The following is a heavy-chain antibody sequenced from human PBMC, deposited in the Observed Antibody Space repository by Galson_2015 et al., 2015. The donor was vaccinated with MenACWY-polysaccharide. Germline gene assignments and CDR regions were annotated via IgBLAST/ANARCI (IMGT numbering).Heavy chain of an antibody. CDR3: ARVWGGQWPRYSMDV. Sequence: ETLSLTCAVYGGSFSGYYWSWIRQPPGKGLGWIGEMNQSGSTNCNPSLQSRVTISVDTAKNQFSLRLTSVTAADTAVYYCARVWGGQWPRYSMDVWGQVTTVTVSS. V-gene: IGHV4-34*01. D-gene: IGHD6-19*01. CDR2: MNQSGST. J-gene: IGHJ6*02. CDR1: GGSFSGYY.